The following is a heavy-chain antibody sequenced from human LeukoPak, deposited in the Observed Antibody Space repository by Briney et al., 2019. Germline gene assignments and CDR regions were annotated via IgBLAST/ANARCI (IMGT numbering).Heavy chain of an antibody. Sequence: SETLSLTCAVYGGSFSGYYWSWIRQPPGKGLEWIGEINHSGSTNYNPSLKSRVTISVDTSKNQFSLKLSSVTAADTAVYYCAGVGVLRFLEWLQGFDYWGQGTLVTVSS. V-gene: IGHV4-34*01. D-gene: IGHD3-3*01. CDR2: INHSGST. J-gene: IGHJ4*02. CDR3: AGVGVLRFLEWLQGFDY. CDR1: GGSFSGYY.